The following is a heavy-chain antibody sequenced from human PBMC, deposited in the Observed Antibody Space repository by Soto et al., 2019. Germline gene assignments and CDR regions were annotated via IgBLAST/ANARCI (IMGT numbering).Heavy chain of an antibody. D-gene: IGHD2-15*01. V-gene: IGHV4-59*01. CDR2: IYYSGST. Sequence: PSETLSLTCTVSGGSISSYYWSWIRQPPGKGLEWIGYIYYSGSTNYNPSLKSRVTISVDTSKNQFSLKLGSVTAADTAVYYCARDRASGYCSGGGCFSLQKYYYYYMDVWGKGTTVTVSS. CDR3: ARDRASGYCSGGGCFSLQKYYYYYMDV. J-gene: IGHJ6*03. CDR1: GGSISSYY.